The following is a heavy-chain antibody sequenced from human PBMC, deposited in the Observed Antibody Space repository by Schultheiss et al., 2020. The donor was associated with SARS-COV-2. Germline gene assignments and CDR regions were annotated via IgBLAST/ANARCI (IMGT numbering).Heavy chain of an antibody. Sequence: SETLSLTCTVSGGSISSSSYYWGWIRQPPGKGLEWIGEINHSGSTNYNPSLKSRVTISVDTSKNQFSLKLSSVTAADTAVYYCARRRVSGSRRDYWGQGTLVTVSS. V-gene: IGHV4-39*07. D-gene: IGHD3-22*01. CDR1: GGSISSSSYY. CDR3: ARRRVSGSRRDY. J-gene: IGHJ4*02. CDR2: INHSGST.